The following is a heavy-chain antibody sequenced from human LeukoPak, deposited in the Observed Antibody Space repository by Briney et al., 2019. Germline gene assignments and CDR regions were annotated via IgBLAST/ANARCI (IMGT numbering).Heavy chain of an antibody. CDR2: ISYDGRNK. Sequence: GGSLRLPCAASGFTFSDYYMSWIRQAPGKGLEWVAAISYDGRNKYYADSVKGRFTISRDNSKNTLNLQMNSLRTEDTAVFYCAKPRDIDSWAFDVWGQGTMVTVSS. V-gene: IGHV3-30*18. J-gene: IGHJ3*01. CDR1: GFTFSDYY. D-gene: IGHD2-15*01. CDR3: AKPRDIDSWAFDV.